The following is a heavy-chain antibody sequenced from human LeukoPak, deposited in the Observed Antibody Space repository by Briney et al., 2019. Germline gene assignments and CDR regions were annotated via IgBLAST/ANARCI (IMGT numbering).Heavy chain of an antibody. V-gene: IGHV1-69*04. CDR3: ARGTAGDALDI. CDR1: GGTFSSYA. D-gene: IGHD6-13*01. CDR2: IIPIFGIA. J-gene: IGHJ3*02. Sequence: SVKVSCKASGGTFSSYAISWVRQAPGQGLEWMGRIIPIFGIANYAQKFQGRVTITADKSTSTAYMELSSLRSEDTAVYYCARGTAGDALDIRGQGTMVTVSS.